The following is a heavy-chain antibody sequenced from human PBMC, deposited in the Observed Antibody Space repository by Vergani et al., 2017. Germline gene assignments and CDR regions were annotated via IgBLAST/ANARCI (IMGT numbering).Heavy chain of an antibody. J-gene: IGHJ3*02. CDR2: IYDSRNN. CDR3: ARHLRQLARNDVFDI. Sequence: QLQLQESGPRLVKPSETLSLTCSLSGMSISNNNYYWGWIRQPPGKVLEWLGSIYDSRNNNYSPSLKSRVSISVDTSKNQFSLNLTSVTAADTAVYYCARHLRQLARNDVFDIWGHGTLVTVSS. D-gene: IGHD6-6*01. CDR1: GMSISNNNYY. V-gene: IGHV4-39*01.